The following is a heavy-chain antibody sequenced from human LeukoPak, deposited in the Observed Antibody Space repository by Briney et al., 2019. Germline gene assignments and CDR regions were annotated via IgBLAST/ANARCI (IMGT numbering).Heavy chain of an antibody. Sequence: GGSLRLSCAASGFTFSSYSMNWVRQAPGKGLEWVSYISSSSSTIYYADSVKGRFTISRDNAKNSLYLQMNSLRAEDTAVYYCARDRWELLSNSYHYCGLDVWGQGTTVTVSS. CDR3: ARDRWELLSNSYHYCGLDV. J-gene: IGHJ6*02. V-gene: IGHV3-48*01. D-gene: IGHD2-15*01. CDR1: GFTFSSYS. CDR2: ISSSSSTI.